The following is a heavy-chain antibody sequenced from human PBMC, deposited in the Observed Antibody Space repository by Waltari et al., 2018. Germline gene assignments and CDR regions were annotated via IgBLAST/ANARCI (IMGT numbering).Heavy chain of an antibody. V-gene: IGHV3-23*04. J-gene: IGHJ6*03. CDR2: ISGSGGST. CDR1: GFTFSSYA. CDR3: AKEYDFWSGYIYYYYYMDV. Sequence: EVQLVESGGGLVQPGGSLRLSCAASGFTFSSYAMSWVRQAPGKGLEWVSAISGSGGSTDYADSVKGRFTISRDNSKNTLYLQMNSLRAEDTAVYYCAKEYDFWSGYIYYYYYMDVWGKGTTVTVSS. D-gene: IGHD3-3*01.